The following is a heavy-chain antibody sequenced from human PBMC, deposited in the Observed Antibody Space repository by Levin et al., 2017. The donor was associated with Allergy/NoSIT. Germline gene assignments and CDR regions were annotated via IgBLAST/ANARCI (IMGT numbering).Heavy chain of an antibody. D-gene: IGHD5-12*01. CDR3: ARGASGYGIFDY. J-gene: IGHJ4*02. V-gene: IGHV4-34*01. Sequence: PSETLSLTCAVYGGSFSSNSWSWIRQPPGRGLEWIGEINHSGSTNYNPSLKSRVTISVDSSKNQFSLQLSSVTAADTAVYYCARGASGYGIFDYWGQETLVTVSS. CDR1: GGSFSSNS. CDR2: INHSGST.